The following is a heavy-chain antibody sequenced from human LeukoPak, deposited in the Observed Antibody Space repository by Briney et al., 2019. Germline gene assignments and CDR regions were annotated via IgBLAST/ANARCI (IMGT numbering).Heavy chain of an antibody. CDR2: INPNSGGT. J-gene: IGHJ4*02. CDR3: AKVPHSWGLFDS. V-gene: IGHV1-2*04. CDR1: GYTFTCYY. Sequence: ASVKVSCKASGYTFTCYYMHWVRQAPVQGLEWMGWINPNSGGTNYAQKFQGWVTMTRDTSISTAYMELSRLRSDDTAVYYCAKVPHSWGLFDSWGQGTLVTVSS. D-gene: IGHD3-16*01.